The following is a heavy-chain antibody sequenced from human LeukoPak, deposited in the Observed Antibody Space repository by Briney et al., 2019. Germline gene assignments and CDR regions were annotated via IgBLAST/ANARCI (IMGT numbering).Heavy chain of an antibody. CDR1: GFTFSSYG. CDR2: ISYDGSNK. D-gene: IGHD3-3*01. CDR3: AKFWSSYSPFYYYYMDV. Sequence: QPGGSLRLSCAASGFTFSSYGMHWVRQAPGKGLEWVAVISYDGSNKYYADSVKGRFTISRDNSKNTLYLQMNSLRAEDTAVYYCAKFWSSYSPFYYYYMDVWGKGTTVTVSS. V-gene: IGHV3-30*18. J-gene: IGHJ6*03.